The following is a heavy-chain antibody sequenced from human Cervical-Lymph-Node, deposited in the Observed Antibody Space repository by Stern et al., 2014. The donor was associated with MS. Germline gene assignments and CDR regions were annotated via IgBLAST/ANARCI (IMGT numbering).Heavy chain of an antibody. V-gene: IGHV3-30*01. J-gene: IGHJ4*02. CDR2: ISSDGSNK. Sequence: MQLVESGGGAVQPGRSLRISCAASGFTFSSYDMLWVRQAPGKGIERVAVISSDGSNKYYADSVKGRFTISRDNSKNTLYLQMNSLRAEDTAVYYCARDAIIAARNYFDYWGQGTLVTVSS. D-gene: IGHD6-6*01. CDR3: ARDAIIAARNYFDY. CDR1: GFTFSSYD.